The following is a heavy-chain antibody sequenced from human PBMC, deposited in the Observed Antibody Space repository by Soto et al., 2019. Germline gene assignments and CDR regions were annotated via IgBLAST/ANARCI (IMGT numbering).Heavy chain of an antibody. CDR1: GGTFSSYA. CDR2: INPFNGNT. D-gene: IGHD2-21*02. V-gene: IGHV1-18*01. J-gene: IGHJ5*02. CDR3: ARDYCGSYNCYSKNWLDP. Sequence: GASVKVSCKASGGTFSSYAFSWVRQAPGQGLEWMGWINPFNGNTNSTQKFQGRVTMTADTSTSTAYLELRSLRSDDTAVYYCARDYCGSYNCYSKNWLDPWGQGTLVTVSS.